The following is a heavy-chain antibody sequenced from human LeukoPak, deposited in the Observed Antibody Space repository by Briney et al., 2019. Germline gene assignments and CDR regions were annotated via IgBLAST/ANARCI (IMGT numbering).Heavy chain of an antibody. Sequence: GGSLRLSCAASGFTFSSYWMSWVRQAPGKGLEWVANIKQDGSEKYYVDSVKGRFTISRDNAKNSLYLQMNSLRAEDTAVYYCARGPPAGYSSSWYHYYYYGMDVWGQGTTVTVSS. CDR1: GFTFSSYW. J-gene: IGHJ6*02. V-gene: IGHV3-7*01. CDR3: ARGPPAGYSSSWYHYYYYGMDV. CDR2: IKQDGSEK. D-gene: IGHD6-13*01.